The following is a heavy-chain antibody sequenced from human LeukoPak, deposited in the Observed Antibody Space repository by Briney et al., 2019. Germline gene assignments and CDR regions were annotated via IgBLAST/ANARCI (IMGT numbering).Heavy chain of an antibody. Sequence: ASVKVSCKASGYTFTGYYMHWVRQAPGQGLEWMGWINPNSGGTNYAQKFQGRVTMTRDTSISTAYMELSRLRSDDTAVYYCARGGNYYDSSGYYRPIDYWGQGTLVTVSS. CDR1: GYTFTGYY. D-gene: IGHD3-22*01. J-gene: IGHJ4*02. CDR2: INPNSGGT. V-gene: IGHV1-2*02. CDR3: ARGGNYYDSSGYYRPIDY.